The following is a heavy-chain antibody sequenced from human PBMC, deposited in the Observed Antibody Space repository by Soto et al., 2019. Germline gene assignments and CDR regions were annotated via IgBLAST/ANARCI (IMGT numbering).Heavy chain of an antibody. CDR2: SYPSNANT. Sequence: GASLKISCEGSGYSFTSYWIRWVPQMPAKGLEWMGMSYPSNANTRYSPSLQGQVTISADKCTSTAYMQCSNLKSSDTAIYYCARVGVSHRRDYHGMDSWGQGALGTVAS. D-gene: IGHD4-17*01. CDR1: GYSFTSYW. V-gene: IGHV5-51*01. J-gene: IGHJ4*02. CDR3: ARVGVSHRRDYHGMDS.